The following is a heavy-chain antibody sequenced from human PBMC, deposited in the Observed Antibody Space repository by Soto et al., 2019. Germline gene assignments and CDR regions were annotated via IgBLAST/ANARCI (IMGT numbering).Heavy chain of an antibody. V-gene: IGHV3-23*01. CDR2: ISGSGDST. CDR3: AKQAPYSNSWYEIDH. Sequence: EVQLLESGGGLVQPGGSLRLSCAASGFTFSSYGINWVRQAPGKGLEWVSGISGSGDSTHYADSVKGRFTISRDNSKNTRYLQMNSLRAEDTAGYYCAKQAPYSNSWYEIDHWGQGTLVTVSS. J-gene: IGHJ4*02. CDR1: GFTFSSYG. D-gene: IGHD6-13*01.